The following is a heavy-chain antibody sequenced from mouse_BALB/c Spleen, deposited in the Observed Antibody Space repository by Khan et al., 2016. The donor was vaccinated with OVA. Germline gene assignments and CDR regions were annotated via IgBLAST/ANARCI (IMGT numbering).Heavy chain of an antibody. D-gene: IGHD1-1*01. CDR3: ARESYDGSTGYAMNY. CDR1: GYTFTSYW. Sequence: DLVKPGASVKLSCKASGYTFTSYWINWIKQRPGQGLEWIGRIAPGSGSSSYNEMFKGKATLTLDTSSSTAYIQLSSLSSEDSAVYFCARESYDGSTGYAMNYWGQGTSFTVSS. J-gene: IGHJ4*01. CDR2: IAPGSGSS. V-gene: IGHV1S41*01.